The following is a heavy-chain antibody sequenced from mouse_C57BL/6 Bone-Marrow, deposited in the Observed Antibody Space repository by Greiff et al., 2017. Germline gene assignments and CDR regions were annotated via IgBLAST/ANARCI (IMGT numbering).Heavy chain of an antibody. CDR3: ARSLGPYYFGY. CDR2: IYPGSGNT. J-gene: IGHJ2*01. D-gene: IGHD4-1*01. V-gene: IGHV1-76*01. Sequence: QVQLQQSGAELVRPGASVKLSCKASGYTFTDYYINWVKQRPGQGLEWIARIYPGSGNTYYNEKFKGKATLTAEKSSSTAYMQLSCLTSEDSAVYFCARSLGPYYFGYWGRGTTLTVSS. CDR1: GYTFTDYY.